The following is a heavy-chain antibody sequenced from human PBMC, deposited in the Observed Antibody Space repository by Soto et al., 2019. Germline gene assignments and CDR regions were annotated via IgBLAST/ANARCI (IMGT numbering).Heavy chain of an antibody. J-gene: IGHJ4*02. V-gene: IGHV4-34*01. CDR2: INHSGST. Sequence: QVQLQQWGAGLLKPSETLSLTCAVYGGSFSGYYWSWIRQPPGKGLEWIGEINHSGSTNYNPSLKSRVTISVETSKNQFSLKLSSVTAADTAVYYCARGGYSYGYFDYWGQGTLVTVSS. D-gene: IGHD5-18*01. CDR3: ARGGYSYGYFDY. CDR1: GGSFSGYY.